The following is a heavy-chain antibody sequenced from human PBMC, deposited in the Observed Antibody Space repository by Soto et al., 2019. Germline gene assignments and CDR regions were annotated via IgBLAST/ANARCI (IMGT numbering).Heavy chain of an antibody. D-gene: IGHD5-18*01. CDR2: IYYSGST. Sequence: TCTVSGGYISSYCGIWIRQTPGKGLEWIGSIYYSGSTNYNPSRKSRVTISVDTSKNQFSLKLSSVTAADTAVYYCARSPARGYSYGYDYFDYWGQGTLVTVSS. CDR3: ARSPARGYSYGYDYFDY. V-gene: IGHV4-59*01. CDR1: GGYISSYC. J-gene: IGHJ4*02.